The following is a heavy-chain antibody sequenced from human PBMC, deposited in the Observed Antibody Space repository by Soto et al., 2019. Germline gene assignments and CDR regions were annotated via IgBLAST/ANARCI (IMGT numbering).Heavy chain of an antibody. J-gene: IGHJ4*02. D-gene: IGHD2-21*02. CDR2: INPGNGNT. CDR3: ARDHGAIVVVTATPSGPHYFDY. CDR1: GYTFTSYA. Sequence: ASVKVSCKASGYTFTSYAMHWVRQAPGQRLEWMGWINPGNGNTKYSQKFQGRVTITRDTSASTAYMELSSLRSEDTAVYYCARDHGAIVVVTATPSGPHYFDYWGQGTLVTVSS. V-gene: IGHV1-3*01.